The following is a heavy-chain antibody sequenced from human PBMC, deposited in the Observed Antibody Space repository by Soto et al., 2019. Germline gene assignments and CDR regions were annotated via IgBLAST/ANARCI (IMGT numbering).Heavy chain of an antibody. CDR1: GFTFSSYA. CDR2: ISYDGSNK. J-gene: IGHJ6*02. D-gene: IGHD6-19*01. Sequence: QVQLVESGGGVVQPGRSLRLSCAASGFTFSSYAMHWVRQAPGKGLEWVAVISYDGSNKYYADSVKGRFTISRDNSKNTLYLQMNSLRAEDMAVYYCARDQGDSSGWSMDVWGQGTTVTVSS. CDR3: ARDQGDSSGWSMDV. V-gene: IGHV3-30-3*01.